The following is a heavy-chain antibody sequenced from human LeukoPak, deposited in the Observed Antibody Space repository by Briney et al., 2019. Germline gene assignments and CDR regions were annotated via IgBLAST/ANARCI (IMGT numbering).Heavy chain of an antibody. Sequence: GGSLRLSCAASGFTFSTFAMIWVRQPPGKGLEWVSSIFPSGGEIHYADSVRGRFTISRDNSKSTLSLQVNSLRAEDTAIYYCATYRQVLLPFESWGQGTLVTVSS. D-gene: IGHD2-8*02. V-gene: IGHV3-23*01. CDR3: ATYRQVLLPFES. CDR2: IFPSGGEI. CDR1: GFTFSTFA. J-gene: IGHJ4*02.